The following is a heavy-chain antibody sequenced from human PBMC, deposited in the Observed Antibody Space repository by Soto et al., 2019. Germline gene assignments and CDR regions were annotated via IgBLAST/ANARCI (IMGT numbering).Heavy chain of an antibody. V-gene: IGHV1-18*01. CDR1: GYTFTSYG. CDR2: ISAYNGNT. Sequence: ASVKVSCKASGYTFTSYGISWVRQAPGQGLEWMGWISAYNGNTNYAQKLQGRVTMTTDTSTSTAYMELRSLRSDDTALYYFARMPTYYVFWSVYYDFAYWGQGTLVPFSS. CDR3: ARMPTYYVFWSVYYDFAY. D-gene: IGHD3-3*01. J-gene: IGHJ4*02.